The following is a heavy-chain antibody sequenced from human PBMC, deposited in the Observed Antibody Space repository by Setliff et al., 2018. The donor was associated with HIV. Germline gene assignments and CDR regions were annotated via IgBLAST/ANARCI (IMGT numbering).Heavy chain of an antibody. Sequence: ETLSLTCTVSGGSISSSSYYWGWIRQPPGKGLEWVGSIYYSGSTYYNPSLKSRVTISLDTSKNQLSLKLSSVTAADTAVYYCASYYRVSGWYQEASWFFDLWGRGTLVTVSS. V-gene: IGHV4-39*01. D-gene: IGHD6-19*01. CDR1: GGSISSSSYY. J-gene: IGHJ2*01. CDR3: ASYYRVSGWYQEASWFFDL. CDR2: IYYSGST.